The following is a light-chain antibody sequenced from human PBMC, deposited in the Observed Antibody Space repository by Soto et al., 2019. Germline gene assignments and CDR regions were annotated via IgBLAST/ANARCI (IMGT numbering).Light chain of an antibody. CDR1: QRVGSK. CDR3: QQYGDWTGA. Sequence: EIVMTQSPPTMSVSPGESANLSCRASQRVGSKLAWYQQRPGQAPRLLIYDASNRATGIPARFRGSGSGTEFSLTISSLQSEDFAVYSCQQYGDWTGAFGGGTKVEIK. J-gene: IGKJ4*01. V-gene: IGKV3D-15*01. CDR2: DAS.